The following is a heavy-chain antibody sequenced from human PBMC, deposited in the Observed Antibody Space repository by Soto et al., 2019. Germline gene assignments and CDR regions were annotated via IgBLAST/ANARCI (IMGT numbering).Heavy chain of an antibody. CDR2: ISAYNGIT. V-gene: IGHV1-18*01. CDR1: GYTFTSYG. J-gene: IGHJ1*01. D-gene: IGHD6-19*01. Sequence: ASVKVSCKASGYTFTSYGISWVRQAPGQGLEWMGWISAYNGITNYAQKLQGRVTMTTDTSTSTAYMELRSLRSDDTAVYYCARVQWLVDPSAEYFQHWGQGTLVTVSS. CDR3: ARVQWLVDPSAEYFQH.